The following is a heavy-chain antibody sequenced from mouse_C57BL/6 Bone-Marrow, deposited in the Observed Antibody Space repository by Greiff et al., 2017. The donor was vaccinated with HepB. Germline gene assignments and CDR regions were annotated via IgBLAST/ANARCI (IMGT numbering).Heavy chain of an antibody. J-gene: IGHJ4*01. CDR1: GFTFSDYG. Sequence: EVQLVESGGGLVKPGGSLKLSCAASGFTFSDYGMHWVRQAPEKGLEWVAYISSGSSTIYYADTVKGRFTISRDKSKNTLFLQMTSLRSDDTAMYYCARRGKYYAMDDRGQGTSVTVSS. V-gene: IGHV5-17*01. CDR2: ISSGSSTI. D-gene: IGHD2-1*01. CDR3: ARRGKYYAMDD.